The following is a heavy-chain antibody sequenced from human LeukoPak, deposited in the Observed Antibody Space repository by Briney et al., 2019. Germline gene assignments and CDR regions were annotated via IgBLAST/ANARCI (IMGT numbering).Heavy chain of an antibody. CDR2: IRSKAYRGTT. J-gene: IGHJ6*02. CDR3: ARGPIQLWIHNAMDV. Sequence: PGGSLRLSCTGSGFTFGDHAMSWVRQAPGKGLEWVGFIRSKAYRGTTEYAASVKGRFTISRDDSASIDYLQMNSLKTEDTAVYYCARGPIQLWIHNAMDVWGQGTTVTVSS. D-gene: IGHD1-1*01. V-gene: IGHV3-49*04. CDR1: GFTFGDHA.